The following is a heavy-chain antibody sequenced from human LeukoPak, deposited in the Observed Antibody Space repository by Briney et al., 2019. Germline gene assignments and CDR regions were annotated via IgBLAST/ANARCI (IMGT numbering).Heavy chain of an antibody. J-gene: IGHJ3*02. CDR1: GGXISSSNLY. D-gene: IGHD1-14*01. V-gene: IGHV4-61*01. Sequence: PSETLSLTCSLSGGXISSSNLYWGWIRQPPGKGLEWIAYVHYSESANYNPSLKSRLTISLDTPKNQFSLKLSSVTAADTAIYFCARDRRRDLFHAFDIWGQGTTVTVSP. CDR3: ARDRRRDLFHAFDI. CDR2: VHYSESA.